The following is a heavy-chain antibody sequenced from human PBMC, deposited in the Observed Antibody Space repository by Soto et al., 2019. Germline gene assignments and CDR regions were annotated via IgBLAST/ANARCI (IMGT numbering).Heavy chain of an antibody. D-gene: IGHD3-10*01. CDR1: GYTFTRYY. J-gene: IGHJ4*02. CDR2: INPSGGST. Sequence: ASVKVSFKASGYTFTRYYMHWVRQATGQGLEWMGIINPSGGSTSYAQKFQGRVTMTRDTSTSTVYMELTSLRSEDTAVYYCARLSTDYCSGSGGFDYWGQGTLVTVSS. CDR3: ARLSTDYCSGSGGFDY. V-gene: IGHV1-46*01.